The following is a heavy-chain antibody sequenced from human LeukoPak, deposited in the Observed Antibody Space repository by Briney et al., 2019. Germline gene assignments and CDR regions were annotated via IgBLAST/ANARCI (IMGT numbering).Heavy chain of an antibody. J-gene: IGHJ4*02. V-gene: IGHV1-2*02. D-gene: IGHD6-19*01. Sequence: AASVKVSCKTSGYSFTGYYIHWVRQAPGQGPEWMGWINSNSGGTSYAQKFQGRVTMTRDTSISTAYLEVTRLRSDDTAVYFCARAPSPHSTGWYEMFDSWGQGTLVTVSS. CDR2: INSNSGGT. CDR1: GYSFTGYY. CDR3: ARAPSPHSTGWYEMFDS.